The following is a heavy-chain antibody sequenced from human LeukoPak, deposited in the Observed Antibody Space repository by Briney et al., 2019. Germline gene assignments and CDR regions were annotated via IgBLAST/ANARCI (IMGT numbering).Heavy chain of an antibody. CDR2: IFYNGSP. V-gene: IGHV4-39*07. CDR1: GGSISNSNYY. D-gene: IGHD1-26*01. CDR3: ASYSGTYSAFEI. J-gene: IGHJ3*02. Sequence: SETLSLTCTASGGSISNSNYYWGWVRQSPGRGLEWLGNIFYNGSPYYNPSLKSRVAISVDTSKNHFSLTLNAVTAADTAVYYCASYSGTYSAFEIWGQGTLVTVSS.